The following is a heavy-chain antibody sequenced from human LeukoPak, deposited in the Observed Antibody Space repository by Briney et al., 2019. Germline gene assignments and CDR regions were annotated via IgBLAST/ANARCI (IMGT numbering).Heavy chain of an antibody. CDR3: ASNTGTVFDY. Sequence: SETLSPTCTVSGDFITAYYWSWIRQPPGKGLEWIGYVYYSGSTEYNPSLRSRVTISLEMSKRQFSLNLTSVTAADTAVYYCASNTGTVFDYWGQGALVTVS. CDR2: VYYSGST. J-gene: IGHJ4*02. D-gene: IGHD7-27*01. CDR1: GDFITAYY. V-gene: IGHV4-59*01.